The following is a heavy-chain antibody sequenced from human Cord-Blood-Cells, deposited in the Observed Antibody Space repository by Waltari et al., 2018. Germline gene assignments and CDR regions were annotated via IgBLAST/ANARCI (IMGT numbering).Heavy chain of an antibody. CDR2: IYYSGST. D-gene: IGHD6-13*01. CDR3: ASTGIAAAGRGAFDI. CDR1: GGSISSHY. V-gene: IGHV4-59*11. Sequence: QVQLQESGPGLVKPSETLSLTCTVPGGSISSHYWSWIRPPPGKGLEWIWYIYYSGSTNYNPSLKSRVTISVDTSKNQFSLKLSSVTAADTAVYYCASTGIAAAGRGAFDIWGQGTMVTVSS. J-gene: IGHJ3*02.